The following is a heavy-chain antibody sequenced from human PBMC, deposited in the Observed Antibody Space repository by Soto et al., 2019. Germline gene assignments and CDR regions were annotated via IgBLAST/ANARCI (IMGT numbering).Heavy chain of an antibody. V-gene: IGHV4-30-4*01. CDR2: IYYSGST. CDR3: ARDNKGGDYPRLVGMDV. D-gene: IGHD2-21*02. CDR1: GGSISSGDYY. J-gene: IGHJ6*02. Sequence: SETLSLTCTVSGGSISSGDYYWSWIRQPPGKGLEWIGYIYYSGSTYYNPSLKSRVTISVDTSKNQFSLKLSSVTAADTAVYYCARDNKGGDYPRLVGMDVWGQGTTVTVSS.